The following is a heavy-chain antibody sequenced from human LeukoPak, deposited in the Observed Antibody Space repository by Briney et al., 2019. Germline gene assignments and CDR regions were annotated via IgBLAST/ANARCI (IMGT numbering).Heavy chain of an antibody. CDR2: ISAYNGHT. CDR1: GYTFNSYG. D-gene: IGHD1-26*01. Sequence: GASVKVSCKASGYTFNSYGISWVRQAPGQGLEWMGWISAYNGHTNYAQKFQGRVTMTTDTSTSTAYMDLRSLRSDDTAVYYCARFLPQKSELPGNWFDPWGQGTLVTVSS. J-gene: IGHJ5*02. CDR3: ARFLPQKSELPGNWFDP. V-gene: IGHV1-18*01.